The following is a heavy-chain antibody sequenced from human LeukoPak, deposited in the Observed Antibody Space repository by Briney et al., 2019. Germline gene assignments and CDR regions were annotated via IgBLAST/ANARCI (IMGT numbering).Heavy chain of an antibody. V-gene: IGHV4-38-2*02. J-gene: IGHJ4*02. D-gene: IGHD6-19*01. CDR3: ARGPPYSSGWHWGHPFDY. Sequence: PSETLSLTCTVSGYSISSGYYWGWIRQPPGKGLEWIGSIYYSGSTFYNPSLKSRVTISVDKSKNQFSLKLSSVTAADTAVYYCARGPPYSSGWHWGHPFDYWGQGTLVTVSS. CDR1: GYSISSGYY. CDR2: IYYSGST.